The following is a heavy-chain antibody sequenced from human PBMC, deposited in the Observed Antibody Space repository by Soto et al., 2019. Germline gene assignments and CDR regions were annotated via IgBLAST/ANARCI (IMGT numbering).Heavy chain of an antibody. CDR2: IGTSGTPT. J-gene: IGHJ6*02. V-gene: IGHV3-23*01. CDR3: TRILWSSRRDALDI. D-gene: IGHD2-21*01. CDR1: GFTFRNYA. Sequence: GGSLRLSCIASGFTFRNYAMAWVRQAPGEDLEWVSAIGTSGTPTLYADSVKSRFSISRDDSRNTVSLQMNSLGVEDTATYYCTRILWSSRRDALDIWGQGTTVTAP.